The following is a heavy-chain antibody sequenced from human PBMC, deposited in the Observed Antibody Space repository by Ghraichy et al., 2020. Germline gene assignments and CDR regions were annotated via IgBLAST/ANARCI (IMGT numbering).Heavy chain of an antibody. CDR2: ITTNSGNT. V-gene: IGHV1-18*01. CDR1: GYSFISYG. CDR3: ARGVNWIDP. Sequence: ASVKVSCKASGYSFISYGITWVRQAPGQGLEWMGWITTNSGNTQYAQKFQGRVIMTTETSTDTAYMELRSLRFDDTAVYYCARGVNWIDPWGQGTLVTVSS. J-gene: IGHJ5*02.